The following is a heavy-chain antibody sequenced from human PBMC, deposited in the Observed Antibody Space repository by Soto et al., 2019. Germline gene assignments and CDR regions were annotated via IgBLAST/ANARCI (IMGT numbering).Heavy chain of an antibody. CDR3: ARVVGSYYYGMDV. CDR1: GGSISNGDYY. J-gene: IGHJ6*02. V-gene: IGHV4-30-4*08. CDR2: IYYSGST. D-gene: IGHD6-19*01. Sequence: QVQLQESGPGLVKPSQTLSLTCNVYGGSISNGDYYWSWIRQPPGKGLECIGYIYYSGSTNYNPSLKRRVSISVDRAKNQFSLNLSSVTAADTALYYCARVVGSYYYGMDVWGQGTTVTVS.